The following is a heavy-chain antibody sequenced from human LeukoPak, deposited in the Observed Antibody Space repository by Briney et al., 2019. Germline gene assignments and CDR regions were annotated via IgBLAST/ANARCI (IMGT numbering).Heavy chain of an antibody. D-gene: IGHD3-10*01. CDR3: ARVDRNYYGSGHYFDY. CDR1: GGSISSSGYY. CDR2: IYYSGST. Sequence: PSETLSLTCTVSGGSISSSGYYWGWIRQPPGKGLEWIGSIYYSGSTYYNPSLKSRVTVSVDTSKNQFSLKLSSVTAADTAVYYCARVDRNYYGSGHYFDYWGQGTLVTVSS. V-gene: IGHV4-39*07. J-gene: IGHJ4*02.